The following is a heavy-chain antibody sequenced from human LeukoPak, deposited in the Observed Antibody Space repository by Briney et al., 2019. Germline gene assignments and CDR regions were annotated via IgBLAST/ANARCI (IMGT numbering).Heavy chain of an antibody. Sequence: PGGSLRLSCAASGFTFSSYWMSWVRQAPGKGLEWVANIKQDGSEKYYVDSVKGRFTISRDNAKNSLYLQMNSLRAEDTAVYYCARDSSSWYYYYYGTDVWGQGTTVTVSS. V-gene: IGHV3-7*03. CDR1: GFTFSSYW. J-gene: IGHJ6*02. D-gene: IGHD6-13*01. CDR2: IKQDGSEK. CDR3: ARDSSSWYYYYYGTDV.